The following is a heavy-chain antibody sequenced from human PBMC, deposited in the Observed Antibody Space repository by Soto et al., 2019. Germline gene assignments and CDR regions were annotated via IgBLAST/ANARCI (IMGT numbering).Heavy chain of an antibody. J-gene: IGHJ4*02. CDR3: ARGRYCSGGSCSDFDY. CDR2: ISSSSSYI. Sequence: EVQLVESGGGLVKPGGSLRLSCAASGFTFSSYSMNWVRQAPGKGLAWVSSISSSSSYIYYADSVKGRFTISRDNAKNALYLQMNSLRAEDTAVYYCARGRYCSGGSCSDFDYWGQGTLVTVSS. D-gene: IGHD2-15*01. CDR1: GFTFSSYS. V-gene: IGHV3-21*01.